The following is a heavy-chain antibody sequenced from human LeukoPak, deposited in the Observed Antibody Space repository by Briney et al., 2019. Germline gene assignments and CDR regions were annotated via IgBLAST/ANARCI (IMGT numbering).Heavy chain of an antibody. Sequence: PGGSLRLSCAASGFTFSSYSMNWVRQAPGKGLEWVSSISSSSSYIYYADSVKGRFTISRDNAKNSLYLQMNSLRAEDTAVYYCARVVRDYGDYARRYFDYWGQGTLVTVSS. J-gene: IGHJ4*02. CDR2: ISSSSSYI. D-gene: IGHD4-17*01. V-gene: IGHV3-21*01. CDR1: GFTFSSYS. CDR3: ARVVRDYGDYARRYFDY.